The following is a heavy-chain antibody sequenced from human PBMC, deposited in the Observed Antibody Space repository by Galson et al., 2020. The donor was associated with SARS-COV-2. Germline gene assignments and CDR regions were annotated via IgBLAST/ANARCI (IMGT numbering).Heavy chain of an antibody. V-gene: IGHV3-64D*06. J-gene: IGHJ4*02. CDR1: GFIFSDYA. D-gene: IGHD2-2*01. CDR2: ISSNGGTS. Sequence: GESLKISCSASGFIFSDYAMHWVRQAPGKGLEYVLAISSNGGTSFYADSVNGRFTMSRDNSKNMFYLQMTALRLEDTGFYYCLSYSSTRQNHWGQGTLVTVSS. CDR3: LSYSSTRQNH.